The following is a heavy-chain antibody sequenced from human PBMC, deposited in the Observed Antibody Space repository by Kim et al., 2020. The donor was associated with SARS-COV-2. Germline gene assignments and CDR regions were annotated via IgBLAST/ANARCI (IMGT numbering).Heavy chain of an antibody. CDR1: GYTFTSYA. Sequence: ASVKVSCKASGYTFTSYAMHWVRQAPGQRLEWMGWINAGNGNTKYSQKFQGRVTITRDTSASTAYMELSSLRSEDTAVYYCARVGRCSSTSCYVSDYWGQGTLVTVSS. V-gene: IGHV1-3*01. J-gene: IGHJ4*02. CDR2: INAGNGNT. CDR3: ARVGRCSSTSCYVSDY. D-gene: IGHD2-2*01.